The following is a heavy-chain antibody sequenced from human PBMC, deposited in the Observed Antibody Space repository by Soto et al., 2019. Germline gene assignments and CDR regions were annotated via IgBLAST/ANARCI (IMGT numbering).Heavy chain of an antibody. D-gene: IGHD6-6*01. V-gene: IGHV3-30-3*02. CDR2: ISYDGSA. Sequence: GASLRLSCPASGFPFSSYVMHWVRQAPGKGLEWVAVISYDGSAYYADSVKGRFTISRDNSKNTLYLQMNSLRAEDTAVYYCAKDISSSRWGQGNLVTVSS. J-gene: IGHJ4*02. CDR1: GFPFSSYV. CDR3: AKDISSSR.